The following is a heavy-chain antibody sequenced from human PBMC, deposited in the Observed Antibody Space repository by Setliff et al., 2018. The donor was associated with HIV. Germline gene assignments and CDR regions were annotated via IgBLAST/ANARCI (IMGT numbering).Heavy chain of an antibody. V-gene: IGHV1-69*13. CDR1: GDSFSNYA. Sequence: ASVKVSCKASGDSFSNYAISWVRQAPGQGLEWMGGIIPIFGTTNYAQKFQGRVTITADESTSTAYMELSSLRSDDTAVYYCARGGYHGFGSYGDYWGQGTLVTVSS. CDR3: ARGGYHGFGSYGDY. D-gene: IGHD3-10*01. CDR2: IIPIFGTT. J-gene: IGHJ4*02.